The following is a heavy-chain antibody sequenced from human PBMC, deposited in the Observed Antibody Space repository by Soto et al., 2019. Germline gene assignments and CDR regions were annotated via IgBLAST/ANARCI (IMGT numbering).Heavy chain of an antibody. V-gene: IGHV3-13*01. CDR2: IGTAGDT. D-gene: IGHD3-3*01. CDR3: AKGEFWSAYENWFDP. CDR1: GFTFSSYD. J-gene: IGHJ5*02. Sequence: PGGSLRLSCAASGFTFSSYDMHWVRQATGKGLEWVSAIGTAGDTYYPGSVKGRFTISRENAKNSLYLQMNSLRAGDTAVYYCAKGEFWSAYENWFDPWGQGTQVTVSS.